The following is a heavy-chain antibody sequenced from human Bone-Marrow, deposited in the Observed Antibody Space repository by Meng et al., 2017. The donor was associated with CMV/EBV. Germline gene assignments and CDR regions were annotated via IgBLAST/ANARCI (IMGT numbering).Heavy chain of an antibody. CDR2: IIPILGIA. CDR1: GGTFSSYA. J-gene: IGHJ6*02. V-gene: IGHV1-69*10. Sequence: SVKVSCKASGGTFSSYAISWVRQAPGQGLEWMGGIIPILGIANYAQKFQGRVTITADKSTSTAYMELSSLRSEDTAVYYCARLYSNYYYYYYYAMDVWGQGTTVTVSS. D-gene: IGHD4-11*01. CDR3: ARLYSNYYYYYYYAMDV.